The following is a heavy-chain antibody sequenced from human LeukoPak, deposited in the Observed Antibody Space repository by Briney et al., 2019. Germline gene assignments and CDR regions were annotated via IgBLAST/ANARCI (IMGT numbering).Heavy chain of an antibody. Sequence: ASVKVSCKASGYTFTGYYMHWVRQAPGQGLEWMGRINPNSGGTNYAQKFQGRVTMTRDKSISTAYMELSRLRSDDTAVYYCARDAYYYDSSGYYRTRSYYYYYMDVWGKGTTVTVSS. D-gene: IGHD3-22*01. V-gene: IGHV1-2*06. CDR1: GYTFTGYY. CDR3: ARDAYYYDSSGYYRTRSYYYYYMDV. CDR2: INPNSGGT. J-gene: IGHJ6*03.